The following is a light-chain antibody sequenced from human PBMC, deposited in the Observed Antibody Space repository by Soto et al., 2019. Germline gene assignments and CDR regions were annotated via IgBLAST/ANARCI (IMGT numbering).Light chain of an antibody. Sequence: QSVLTQSPSASASLGASVKLTCTLSSGHSTYAIAWHQQQPEKGPRYLMKLNSDGRHSKGDGIPDRFSGTSSGAERYLTISSLQSEDEADYYCQNWGTGGDVVFGGGTQLIVL. CDR2: LNSDGRH. J-gene: IGLJ2*01. V-gene: IGLV4-69*01. CDR1: SGHSTYA. CDR3: QNWGTGGDVV.